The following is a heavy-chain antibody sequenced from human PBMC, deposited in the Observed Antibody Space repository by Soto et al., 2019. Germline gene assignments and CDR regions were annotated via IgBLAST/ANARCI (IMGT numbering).Heavy chain of an antibody. CDR1: GDSIRSAHYF. CDR3: ARHGRFLEWLSHIYYYYYMDV. V-gene: IGHV4-39*01. J-gene: IGHJ6*03. D-gene: IGHD3-3*01. CDR2: IYHSGAT. Sequence: PSETLSLTCSVFGDSIRSAHYFWGWVRQPPGKGLEWIGSIYHSGATFYDPYLRSRVTLSVDTTNNQFSLRLSSVTAADTAVYYCARHGRFLEWLSHIYYYYYMDVWGKGTTVTVSS.